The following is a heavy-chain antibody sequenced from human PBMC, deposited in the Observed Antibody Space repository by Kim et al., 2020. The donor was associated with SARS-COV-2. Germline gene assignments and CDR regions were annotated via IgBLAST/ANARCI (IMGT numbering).Heavy chain of an antibody. D-gene: IGHD2-2*01. V-gene: IGHV3-23*01. CDR1: GFTFSVYS. J-gene: IGHJ2*01. CDR3: VKGRRVSNELSTSAGARWYFDL. Sequence: GGSLRLSCSASGFTFSVYSMNWVRQAPGKGLQWVSAVSGSGGSTFYSNSVKGRFTISRDNSKNTLYLQMNTLRADDAAVYYCVKGRRVSNELSTSAGARWYFDLWGRGTLVTVSS. CDR2: VSGSGGST.